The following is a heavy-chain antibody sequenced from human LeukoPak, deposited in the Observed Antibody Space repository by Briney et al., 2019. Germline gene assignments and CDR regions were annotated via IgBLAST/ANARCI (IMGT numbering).Heavy chain of an antibody. CDR3: ARDRSWRQGSTVLEYYFDY. CDR2: ISSSSSYI. V-gene: IGHV3-21*01. D-gene: IGHD1-26*01. Sequence: PGGSLRLSCAASGFTFSSYSMNWVRQAPGKGLEWVSSISSSSSYIYYADSVEGRFTISRDNAKNSLYLQMNSLRAEDTAVYYCARDRSWRQGSTVLEYYFDYWGQGTLVTVSS. J-gene: IGHJ4*02. CDR1: GFTFSSYS.